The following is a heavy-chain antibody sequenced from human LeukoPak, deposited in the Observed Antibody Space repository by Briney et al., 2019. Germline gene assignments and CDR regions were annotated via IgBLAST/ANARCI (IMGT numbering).Heavy chain of an antibody. Sequence: PSETLSLTCTVSGGSVSSSNYYWGCIRQPQRKGLEWIGSIYYSGSTYYNPSLKSRVTISVDTSKNQFSLKLSSVTAADTAVYYCARQVRACTNGVCYRTFFDFWGQGTLVTVSS. CDR2: IYYSGST. D-gene: IGHD2-8*01. CDR3: ARQVRACTNGVCYRTFFDF. J-gene: IGHJ4*02. V-gene: IGHV4-39*01. CDR1: GGSVSSSNYY.